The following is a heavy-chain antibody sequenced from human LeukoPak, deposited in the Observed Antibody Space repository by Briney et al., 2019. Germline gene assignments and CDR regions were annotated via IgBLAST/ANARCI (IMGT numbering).Heavy chain of an antibody. J-gene: IGHJ5*02. CDR2: ISAYNGNT. D-gene: IGHD3-22*01. CDR3: ARVARIFYYDSSGYHNWFDP. Sequence: GASVKVSCKASGYTFTSYGISWVRQAPGQGLEWMRWISAYNGNTNYAQKLQGRVTMTTDTSTSTAYMELRSLRSDDTAVYYCARVARIFYYDSSGYHNWFDPWGQGTLVTVSS. CDR1: GYTFTSYG. V-gene: IGHV1-18*01.